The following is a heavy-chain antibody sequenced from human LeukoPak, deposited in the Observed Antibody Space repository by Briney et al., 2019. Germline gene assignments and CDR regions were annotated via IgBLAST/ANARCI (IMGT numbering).Heavy chain of an antibody. CDR3: ARVAAPNPGDAFDI. CDR2: INPNSGGT. CDR1: GDTFTGYY. V-gene: IGHV1-2*02. D-gene: IGHD2-15*01. J-gene: IGHJ3*02. Sequence: ASVKVSCKASGDTFTGYYMHWVRQAPGQGLEWMGWINPNSGGTNYAQKFQGRVTMTRDTSISTAYMELSRLRSDYTAVYYCARVAAPNPGDAFDIWGQGTMVTVSS.